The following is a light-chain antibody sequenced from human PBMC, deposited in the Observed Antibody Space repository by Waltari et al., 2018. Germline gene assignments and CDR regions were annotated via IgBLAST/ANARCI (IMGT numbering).Light chain of an antibody. CDR3: QQYGSSRT. CDR1: QRVRSSY. J-gene: IGKJ1*01. CDR2: GAS. Sequence: EIVLTQSPGTLSLSPGERATLSCRASQRVRSSYLAWYQQKPGQAPRLLIYGASSRATGIPDRFSGSGSGTDFTLTISRLEPEDFAVYYCQQYGSSRTFGQGTKVEIK. V-gene: IGKV3-20*01.